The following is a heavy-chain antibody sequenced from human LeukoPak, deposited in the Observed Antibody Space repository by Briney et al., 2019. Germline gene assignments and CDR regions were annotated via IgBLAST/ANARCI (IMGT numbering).Heavy chain of an antibody. CDR2: ISSSSSYI. D-gene: IGHD1-26*01. CDR3: ARYCGSYKYYFDY. Sequence: PGGSLRLSCAASGFTFSSYSMNWVRQAPGKGLEWVSSISSSSSYIYYADSVKGRFTISRDNAKNSLYLQMNSLRAEDTAVYYCARYCGSYKYYFDYWGQGTLVTVSS. CDR1: GFTFSSYS. J-gene: IGHJ4*02. V-gene: IGHV3-21*01.